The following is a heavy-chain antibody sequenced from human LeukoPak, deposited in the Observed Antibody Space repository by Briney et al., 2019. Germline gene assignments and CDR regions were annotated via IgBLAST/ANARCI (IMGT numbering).Heavy chain of an antibody. CDR3: GRDCNGVNCYSGYDY. Sequence: GGSLPVSRVASLFTLNNYALHSVRPPPGKGREYVSAISTNGDCTYCANSVKGRFNKSRDNSKNTLYLQMGSLRAEDMAGYYCGRDCNGVNCYSGYDYWGQGALV. D-gene: IGHD2-15*01. CDR1: LFTLNNYA. V-gene: IGHV3-64*01. J-gene: IGHJ4*02. CDR2: ISTNGDCT.